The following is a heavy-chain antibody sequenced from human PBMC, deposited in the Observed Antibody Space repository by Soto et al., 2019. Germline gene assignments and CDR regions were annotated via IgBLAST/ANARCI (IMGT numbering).Heavy chain of an antibody. J-gene: IGHJ5*02. Sequence: QVQLVESGGGVVQPGRSLRLSCAASGFTFSSYAMHWVRQAPGKGLEWVAVISYDGSNKYYADSVKGRFTISRDNSKNTLYLQMNSLRAEDTSVYYCARDRRSRGWFIWWFDPWGQGTLVTVSS. CDR2: ISYDGSNK. CDR3: ARDRRSRGWFIWWFDP. D-gene: IGHD6-19*01. V-gene: IGHV3-30-3*01. CDR1: GFTFSSYA.